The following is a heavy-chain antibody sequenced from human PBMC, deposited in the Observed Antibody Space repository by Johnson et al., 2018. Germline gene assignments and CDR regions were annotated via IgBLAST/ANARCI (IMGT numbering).Heavy chain of an antibody. CDR1: EVTFSNYA. V-gene: IGHV3-23*04. Sequence: EVQLVESGGGLVQPGGSLRLSCAASEVTFSNYAMSWVRQAPGKGLEWVSGISGSGVSTYYADSVKGRFTISRDTSKSTLFLQMNILRADDTALYYCAKADAGDWYFDLWGRGTLVSVSS. CDR2: ISGSGVST. J-gene: IGHJ2*01. CDR3: AKADAGDWYFDL.